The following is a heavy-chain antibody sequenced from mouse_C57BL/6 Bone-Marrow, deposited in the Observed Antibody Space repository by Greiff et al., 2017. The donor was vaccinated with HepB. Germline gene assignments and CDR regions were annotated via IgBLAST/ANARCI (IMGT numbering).Heavy chain of an antibody. Sequence: QVHVKQSGAELVRPGASVTLSCKASGYTFTDYEMHWVKQTPVHGLEWIGAIDPETGGTAYNQKFKGKAILTADKSSSTAYMELRSLTSEDSAVYYCKTSRPPWFAYWGQGTLVTVSA. CDR1: GYTFTDYE. CDR3: KTSRPPWFAY. V-gene: IGHV1-15*01. CDR2: IDPETGGT. J-gene: IGHJ3*01. D-gene: IGHD1-1*01.